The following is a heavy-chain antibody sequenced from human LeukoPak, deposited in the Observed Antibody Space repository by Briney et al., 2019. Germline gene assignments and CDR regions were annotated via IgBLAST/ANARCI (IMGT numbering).Heavy chain of an antibody. J-gene: IGHJ4*02. CDR1: GGSISSYY. Sequence: SETLSLTCTVSGGSISSYYWSWIRQPPGKGLEWIGYISYSGSTNYNPSLKSRVTISLDTSKNQFSLNLSSVTAADTAVYYCARTTTSFGDWGQGTLVTVSS. D-gene: IGHD1-26*01. V-gene: IGHV4-59*01. CDR2: ISYSGST. CDR3: ARTTTSFGD.